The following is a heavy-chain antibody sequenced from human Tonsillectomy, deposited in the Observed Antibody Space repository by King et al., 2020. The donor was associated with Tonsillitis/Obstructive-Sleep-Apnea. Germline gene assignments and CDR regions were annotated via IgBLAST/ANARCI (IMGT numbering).Heavy chain of an antibody. J-gene: IGHJ4*02. CDR3: AIEFDSLDY. CDR2: IDHTGST. Sequence: VQLQQWGAGLLKPSETLSLTCAVYGGSFSGYYWSWIRQPPGKGLEWIGEIDHTGSTNYNPSLKSRVTVSVDTSKNQFSLNLSSVTAADTAVYYCAIEFDSLDYWGQGTLVTVSS. V-gene: IGHV4-34*01. CDR1: GGSFSGYY. D-gene: IGHD2-15*01.